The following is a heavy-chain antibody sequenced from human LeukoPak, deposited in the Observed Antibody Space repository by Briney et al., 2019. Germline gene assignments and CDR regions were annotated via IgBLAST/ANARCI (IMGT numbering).Heavy chain of an antibody. Sequence: PGGSLRLSCAASGFTFSNYAMSWVRQAPGEGLEWVSAITASGSSTYYADSVKGRFTISRDNSKNTLYLQMGSLRAEDTARYYCARDCPTFGVVTIFDHWGQGALVTVSS. CDR2: ITASGSST. D-gene: IGHD3-3*01. CDR3: ARDCPTFGVVTIFDH. CDR1: GFTFSNYA. J-gene: IGHJ4*02. V-gene: IGHV3-23*01.